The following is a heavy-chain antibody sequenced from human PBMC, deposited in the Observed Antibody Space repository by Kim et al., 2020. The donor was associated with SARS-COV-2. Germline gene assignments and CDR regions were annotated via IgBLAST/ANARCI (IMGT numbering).Heavy chain of an antibody. J-gene: IGHJ3*02. V-gene: IGHV3-7*01. D-gene: IGHD2-15*01. CDR2: K. Sequence: KYYGEPVKGRITSSRANAKNSLYLQTNSLGAEDTAVYYCARGSSGAFDIWGQGTMVTVSS. CDR3: ARGSSGAFDI.